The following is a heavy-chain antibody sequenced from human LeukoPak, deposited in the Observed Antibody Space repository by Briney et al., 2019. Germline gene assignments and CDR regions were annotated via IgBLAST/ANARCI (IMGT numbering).Heavy chain of an antibody. J-gene: IGHJ4*02. CDR1: GFTFSSYW. D-gene: IGHD4-17*01. CDR3: ARDQGPYGDYYFDY. Sequence: GGSLRLSCAATGFTFSSYWMSWVRQAPGKGLEWVANIKQDGSEKYYVDSVKGRFTISRDNAKNSLYLQMNSLRAEDTAVYYCARDQGPYGDYYFDYWGQGTLVTVSS. CDR2: IKQDGSEK. V-gene: IGHV3-7*01.